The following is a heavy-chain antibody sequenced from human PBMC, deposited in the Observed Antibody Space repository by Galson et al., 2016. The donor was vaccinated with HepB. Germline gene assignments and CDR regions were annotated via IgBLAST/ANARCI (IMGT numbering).Heavy chain of an antibody. V-gene: IGHV6-1*01. CDR3: ARDLYCTTTSCDPFYDYYGMDV. Sequence: CAISGDSVSSNSAAWNWVRQSPSRGLEWLGRTKYRSKWYNDYAVFVKSRITINADTSKNQFSLQLNSVTPEDTAIYYCARDLYCTTTSCDPFYDYYGMDVWGQGTTVTVSS. D-gene: IGHD2-2*01. CDR2: TKYRSKWYN. CDR1: GDSVSSNSAA. J-gene: IGHJ6*02.